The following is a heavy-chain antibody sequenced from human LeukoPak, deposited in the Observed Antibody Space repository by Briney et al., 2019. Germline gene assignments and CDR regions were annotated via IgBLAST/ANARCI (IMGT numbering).Heavy chain of an antibody. CDR3: ARGSSSSNYFDY. CDR1: GFTFSGSD. V-gene: IGHV3-23*01. Sequence: PGGSLRLSCAASGFTFSGSDVHWIRQASGKGLEWVSAISGGGGTTYYADSVKGRFTISRDSSRNTLYLQMNSLRAEDTAVYYCARGSSSSNYFDYWGQGTLVTVSS. J-gene: IGHJ4*02. D-gene: IGHD6-6*01. CDR2: ISGGGGTT.